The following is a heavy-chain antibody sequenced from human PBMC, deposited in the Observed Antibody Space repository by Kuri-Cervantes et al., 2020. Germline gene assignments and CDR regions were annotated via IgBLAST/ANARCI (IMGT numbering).Heavy chain of an antibody. CDR2: IIPIFGTA. Sequence: KVSCKASGGTFSSYAISWVRQAPGQGLEWMGGIIPIFGTANYAQKFQGRVTITADESTSTAYMELSSLRSEDTAVYYCARDGALGYCSSTSCFPFDYWGQGTLVTDSS. D-gene: IGHD2-2*01. J-gene: IGHJ4*02. V-gene: IGHV1-69*01. CDR1: GGTFSSYA. CDR3: ARDGALGYCSSTSCFPFDY.